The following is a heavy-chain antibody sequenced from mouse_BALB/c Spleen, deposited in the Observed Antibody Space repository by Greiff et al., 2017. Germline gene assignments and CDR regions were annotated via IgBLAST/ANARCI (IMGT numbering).Heavy chain of an antibody. J-gene: IGHJ1*01. CDR1: GFNIKDTY. Sequence: VTLKESGAELVKPGASVKLSCTASGFNIKDTYMHWVKQRPEQGLEWIGRIDPANGNTKYDPKFQGKATITADTSSNTAYLQLSSLTSEDTAVLYCANPPRVRGYFDGWGAGTTVTVAS. V-gene: IGHV14-3*02. D-gene: IGHD2-14*01. CDR2: IDPANGNT. CDR3: ANPPRVRGYFDG.